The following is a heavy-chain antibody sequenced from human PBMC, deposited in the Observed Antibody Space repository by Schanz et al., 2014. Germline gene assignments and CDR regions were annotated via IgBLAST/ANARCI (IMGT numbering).Heavy chain of an antibody. D-gene: IGHD3-10*02. J-gene: IGHJ4*02. Sequence: EVQLVESGGGLVQPGGSLRLSCAASGFSVGNKYMNWVRQAPGKGLEWVSAISGSGGSTYYADSVKGRFTISRDNSKNTLYLQMNSLRAEDTAIYYCAKNQYDDVDLSSFYFDFWGQGTLXTVSS. CDR1: GFSVGNKY. V-gene: IGHV3-23*04. CDR3: AKNQYDDVDLSSFYFDF. CDR2: ISGSGGST.